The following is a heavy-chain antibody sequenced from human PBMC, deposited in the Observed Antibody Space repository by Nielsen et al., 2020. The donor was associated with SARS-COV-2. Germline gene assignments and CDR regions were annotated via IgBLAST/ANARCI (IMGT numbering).Heavy chain of an antibody. CDR1: GFTFSSYS. J-gene: IGHJ3*02. D-gene: IGHD5-24*01. CDR3: AKAGGDGYNFGAFDI. Sequence: GESLKISCAASGFTFSSYSMNWVRQAPGKGLEWVSSISSSSSYIYYADSVKGRFTISRDNAKNSLYLQMNSLRAEDTAVYYCAKAGGDGYNFGAFDIWGQGTMVTVSS. CDR2: ISSSSSYI. V-gene: IGHV3-21*01.